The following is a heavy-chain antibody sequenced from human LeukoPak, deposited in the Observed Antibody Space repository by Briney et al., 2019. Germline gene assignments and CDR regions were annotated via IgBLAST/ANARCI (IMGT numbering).Heavy chain of an antibody. CDR1: GYTFTSYD. CDR2: MNPNSGNT. J-gene: IGHJ3*02. D-gene: IGHD2-2*02. CDR3: ARMGLKYQLLYPDDAFDI. V-gene: IGHV1-8*01. Sequence: GASVKVSCKASGYTFTSYDINWVRQATGQGLEWMGWMNPNSGNTGYAQKFQGRVTMTRNTSISTAYMELSSLRSEDTAVYYCARMGLKYQLLYPDDAFDIWGQGTMVTVSS.